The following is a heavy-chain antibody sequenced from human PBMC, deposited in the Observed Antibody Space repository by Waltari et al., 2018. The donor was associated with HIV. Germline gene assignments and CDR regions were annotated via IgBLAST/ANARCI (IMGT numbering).Heavy chain of an antibody. CDR1: GFTFSSYA. D-gene: IGHD2-15*01. CDR2: ISNNGHST. V-gene: IGHV3-64D*06. J-gene: IGHJ6*02. Sequence: EVQLVESGGGLVKPGGSMSLSCSASGFTFSSYALHWVRQAPGKGLEYVSAISNNGHSTYYADSVKGRFTISRDNSKNTLNLQMSSLRAEDTAVYYCVKEGGYCSGGRCYYYGMDVWGQGTTVTVSS. CDR3: VKEGGYCSGGRCYYYGMDV.